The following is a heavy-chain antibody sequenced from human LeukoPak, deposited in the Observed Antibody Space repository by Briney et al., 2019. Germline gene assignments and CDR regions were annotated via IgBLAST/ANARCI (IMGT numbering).Heavy chain of an antibody. CDR2: ISAYNGNT. CDR1: GYTFTSCG. J-gene: IGHJ4*02. Sequence: ASVKVSCKASGYTFTSCGISWVRQAPGQGLEWMGWISAYNGNTNYAQKLQGRVTMTTHTSTSTAYMELRSLGSDDTAVYYCAREPPSPYYDILTGYYPFDYWGQGTLVTVSS. V-gene: IGHV1-18*04. CDR3: AREPPSPYYDILTGYYPFDY. D-gene: IGHD3-9*01.